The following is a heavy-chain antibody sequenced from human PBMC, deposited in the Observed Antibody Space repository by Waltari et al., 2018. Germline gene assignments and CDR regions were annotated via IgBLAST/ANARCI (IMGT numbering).Heavy chain of an antibody. D-gene: IGHD6-19*01. CDR1: GFTFSSYA. V-gene: IGHV3-23*01. CDR2: ISGSGGST. J-gene: IGHJ4*02. CDR3: AKGRAGWYELDY. Sequence: EVQLLESGGGLVQPGGSLRLSCAASGFTFSSYAMSWIRQAPGKGLEWVSAISGSGGSTYYADSVKGRFTISRDNSKNTLYLQMNSLRAEDTAVYYCAKGRAGWYELDYWGQGTLVTVSS.